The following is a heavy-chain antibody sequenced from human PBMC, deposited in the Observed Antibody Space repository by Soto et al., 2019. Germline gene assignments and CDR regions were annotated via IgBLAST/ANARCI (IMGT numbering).Heavy chain of an antibody. V-gene: IGHV3-30*18. CDR1: GFTFNNYG. CDR2: ISYDGSNK. D-gene: IGHD5-12*01. Sequence: PGGSLRLSCAASGFTFNNYGMHWVRQAPGKGLEWVAIISYDGSNKYYADSVKGRFTISRDNSKNTLYLQMNSLRTEDTALYYCAKGYSGYDSTLDYWGQGTLVTVSS. J-gene: IGHJ4*02. CDR3: AKGYSGYDSTLDY.